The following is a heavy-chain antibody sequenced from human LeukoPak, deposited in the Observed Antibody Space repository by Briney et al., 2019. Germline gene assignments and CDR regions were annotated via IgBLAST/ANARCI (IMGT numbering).Heavy chain of an antibody. V-gene: IGHV3-30*18. D-gene: IGHD1-1*01. Sequence: GGSLRLSCAASGFTFSSYGMHWVRQAPGKGLEWVAVISYDGSNKYYADSVKGRFTISRDNSKNTLYLQMNSLRAEDTAVYYCAKELLEERRGAFDIWGQGTMVTVSS. CDR3: AKELLEERRGAFDI. CDR2: ISYDGSNK. J-gene: IGHJ3*02. CDR1: GFTFSSYG.